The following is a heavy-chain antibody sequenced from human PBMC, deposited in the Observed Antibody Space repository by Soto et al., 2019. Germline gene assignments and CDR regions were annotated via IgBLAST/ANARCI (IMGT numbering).Heavy chain of an antibody. CDR1: GGCISGYY. CDR2: VYYSGTT. J-gene: IGHJ5*02. D-gene: IGHD6-13*01. CDR3: AKGGPSSQWFDP. V-gene: IGHV4-59*01. Sequence: QVQLRESGPGLVTPSETLSLICTVSGGCISGYYWSWIRQPPRKAPEWIGYVYYSGTTNYNPSLRSRVTISVDTSRNQFSLKMTSLTDADTAVYYCAKGGPSSQWFDPWGRGTLVTVSS.